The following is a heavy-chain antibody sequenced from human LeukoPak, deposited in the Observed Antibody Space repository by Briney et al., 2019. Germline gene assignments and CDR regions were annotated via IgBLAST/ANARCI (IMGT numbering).Heavy chain of an antibody. V-gene: IGHV4-34*01. CDR1: CGSFSDYY. Sequence: SEPMSLSCAVYCGSFSDYYWSGIRQPPGRGVEWVVEINHSGSTNYNPSLKSRVTISVDTSTNQFSLKLSSVTAADTAVYYCARVGQYCSSTSCYTPFDYWGQGTLVTVSS. J-gene: IGHJ4*02. CDR2: INHSGST. CDR3: ARVGQYCSSTSCYTPFDY. D-gene: IGHD2-2*02.